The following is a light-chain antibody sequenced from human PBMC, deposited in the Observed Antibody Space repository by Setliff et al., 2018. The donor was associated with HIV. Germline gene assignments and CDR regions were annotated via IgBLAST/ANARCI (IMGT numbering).Light chain of an antibody. V-gene: IGLV2-23*01. CDR3: CSYADSNTFV. Sequence: QSALAQPAAVSGSPGQSITISCTGSSSDIGGYESVSWYQQHPGEVPKLIIYNASKRPSGVSDRFSGSKSGNTASLTISGLQAEDEADYYCCSYADSNTFVFGTGTKVTVL. J-gene: IGLJ1*01. CDR1: SSDIGGYES. CDR2: NAS.